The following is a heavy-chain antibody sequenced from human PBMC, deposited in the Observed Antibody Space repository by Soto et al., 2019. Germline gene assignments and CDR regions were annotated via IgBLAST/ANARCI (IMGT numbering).Heavy chain of an antibody. CDR2: ISDDGSTI. CDR1: GFVFSMYW. CDR3: VRGPRPSSVGTGAF. Sequence: EVQLVESGGGLVQPGGSLRLSCAASGFVFSMYWMHWVRQAPGKGLEWVSRISDDGSTIHYADSVKGRFSISRDNAQNILFLEMTALGDEDTAVYSCVRGPRPSSVGTGAFWGQGSPVPVSS. V-gene: IGHV3-74*01. J-gene: IGHJ4*02. D-gene: IGHD3-10*01.